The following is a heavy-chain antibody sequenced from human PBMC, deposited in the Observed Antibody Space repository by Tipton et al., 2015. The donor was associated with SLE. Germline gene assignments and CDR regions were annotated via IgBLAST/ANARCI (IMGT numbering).Heavy chain of an antibody. V-gene: IGHV3-30*04. CDR2: MSYSGSDK. D-gene: IGHD1-7*01. CDR3: ATGTSQGAMDV. CDR1: GFTFHRLT. J-gene: IGHJ6*04. Sequence: SLRLSCVASGFTFHRLTMHWVRQAPGKGLEWVAVMSYSGSDKYYAASVRGRVTISRDNSRNTLYLLMSSLRHEDTAVYYCATGTSQGAMDVWGKGTTVTVSS.